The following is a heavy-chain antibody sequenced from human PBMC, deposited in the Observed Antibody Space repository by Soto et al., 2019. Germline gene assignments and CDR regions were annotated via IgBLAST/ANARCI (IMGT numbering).Heavy chain of an antibody. CDR1: GGSIDTYY. V-gene: IGHV4-59*08. CDR2: IYYSGST. J-gene: IGHJ4*02. Sequence: QVQLQESGPGLVKPSETLSLTCNVSGGSIDTYYWSWIRQPPGKGLEWIGYIYYSGSTNYNPSLQSRLTISVDTSKNQFSLKLNSVTAADTAVYYCARGSANLHFWGQGTLVTVSS. CDR3: ARGSANLHF. D-gene: IGHD3-10*01.